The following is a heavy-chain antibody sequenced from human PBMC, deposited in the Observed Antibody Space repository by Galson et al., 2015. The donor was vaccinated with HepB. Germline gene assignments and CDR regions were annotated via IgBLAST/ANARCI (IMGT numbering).Heavy chain of an antibody. J-gene: IGHJ3*02. CDR3: ARDDQVGAAIRLRGQGI. Sequence: SLRLSCAASGFTLSSHSMNWVRQAPGKGLEWVSSITSDSSYIYYTDSAKGRFTISRDNAKNSLYLQMNSLRAEDTAVYYCARDDQVGAAIRLRGQGIWGQGTMVTVSS. D-gene: IGHD2-15*01. CDR1: GFTLSSHS. CDR2: ITSDSSYI. V-gene: IGHV3-21*01.